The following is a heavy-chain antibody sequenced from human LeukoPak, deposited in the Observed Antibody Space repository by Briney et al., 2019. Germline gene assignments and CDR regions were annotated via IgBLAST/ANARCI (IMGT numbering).Heavy chain of an antibody. CDR3: ARSDRVVVAARGAFDI. CDR1: GYSFTSYW. Sequence: GESLKISCKGSGYSFTSYWIGWVRQMPGKGLEWMGIIYPGDSDTRYSPSFQGQVTISADKSISTAYLQWSSLKASDTAMYYRARSDRVVVAARGAFDIWGQGTMVTVSS. J-gene: IGHJ3*02. V-gene: IGHV5-51*01. CDR2: IYPGDSDT. D-gene: IGHD2-15*01.